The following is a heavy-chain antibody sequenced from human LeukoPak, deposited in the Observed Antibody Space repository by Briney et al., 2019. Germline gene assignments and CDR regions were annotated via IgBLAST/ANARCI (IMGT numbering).Heavy chain of an antibody. CDR2: TYYRSQWHD. CDR3: ASGYSPFDY. CDR1: GDSFSSNSAA. J-gene: IGHJ4*02. D-gene: IGHD5-18*01. V-gene: IGHV6-1*01. Sequence: SQTLSLTCAISGDSFSSNSAAWNWIRQSPSRRLEWLGRTYYRSQWHDDSAPSVRGRIIVTPDTSKNQFSLQLNSVTPEDTAVYYCASGYSPFDYWGQGILVTVSS.